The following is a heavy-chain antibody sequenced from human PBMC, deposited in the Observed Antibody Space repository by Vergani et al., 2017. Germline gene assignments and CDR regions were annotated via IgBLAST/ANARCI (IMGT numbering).Heavy chain of an antibody. CDR2: IYSGGST. Sequence: EVQLVESGGGLVQPGGSLRLSCAASGFTVSSNYMSWVRQAPGKGLEWVSVIYSGGSTYYADSVKGRFTISRDNSKNTLYLQMNSLRPEDTAVYYCARDGKLGVRYFDWLKNRAFDIWGQGTMVTVSS. CDR3: ARDGKLGVRYFDWLKNRAFDI. J-gene: IGHJ3*02. D-gene: IGHD3-9*01. V-gene: IGHV3-66*01. CDR1: GFTVSSNY.